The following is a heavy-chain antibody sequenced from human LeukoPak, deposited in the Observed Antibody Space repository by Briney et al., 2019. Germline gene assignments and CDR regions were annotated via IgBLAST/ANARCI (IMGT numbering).Heavy chain of an antibody. CDR2: LSGGSDVI. D-gene: IGHD3-22*01. V-gene: IGHV3-48*02. Sequence: GGSLRLSCAASGFSFRTYGMNWVRQAPGVGLQWVSYLSGGSDVIYYAESVKGRFTISRDNAKNSLYLQMNSLRDEDTAVYYCARDFRYRDSSGYYSFDYWGQGALVTVSS. CDR1: GFSFRTYG. J-gene: IGHJ4*02. CDR3: ARDFRYRDSSGYYSFDY.